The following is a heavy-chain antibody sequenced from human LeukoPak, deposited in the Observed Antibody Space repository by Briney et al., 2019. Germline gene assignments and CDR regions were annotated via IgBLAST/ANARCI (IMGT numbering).Heavy chain of an antibody. Sequence: PGRSLRLSCAASGFTFSSYAMHWVRQAPGKGLEWVSYISSSGSTIYYADSVKGRFTISRDNAKNSLYLQMNSLRAEDTAVYYCARGWLRLLPFDYWGQGTLVTVSS. V-gene: IGHV3-48*04. J-gene: IGHJ4*02. CDR1: GFTFSSYA. D-gene: IGHD5-12*01. CDR3: ARGWLRLLPFDY. CDR2: ISSSGSTI.